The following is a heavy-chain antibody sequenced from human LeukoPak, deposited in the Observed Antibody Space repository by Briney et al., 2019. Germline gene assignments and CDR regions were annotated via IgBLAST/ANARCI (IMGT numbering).Heavy chain of an antibody. CDR3: ARHADIVVVPAAKGGIDY. J-gene: IGHJ4*02. Sequence: GGSLRLSCAASGFTFSSYAMHWVRQAPGKGLEWVAVISYDGSNKYYADSVKGRFTISRDNAKNSLYLQMNSLRAEDTAVYYCARHADIVVVPAAKGGIDYWGQGTLVTVSS. CDR2: ISYDGSNK. D-gene: IGHD2-2*01. CDR1: GFTFSSYA. V-gene: IGHV3-30*04.